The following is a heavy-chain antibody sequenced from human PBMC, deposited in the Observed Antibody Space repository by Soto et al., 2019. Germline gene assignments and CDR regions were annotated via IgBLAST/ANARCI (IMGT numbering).Heavy chain of an antibody. CDR3: AIVRDGYIPFYYGMDV. CDR1: GYTFTSYY. J-gene: IGHJ6*02. D-gene: IGHD5-12*01. Sequence: QVQLVQSGAEVKKPGTSVQVSCKASGYTFTSYYIHWVRQAPGQGLEWMGIINPSGGSTRYAQKVQGRVTMTGDTSASTVYMELSSLRSEDTAVYYCAIVRDGYIPFYYGMDVWGQGTTVTVSS. CDR2: INPSGGST. V-gene: IGHV1-46*01.